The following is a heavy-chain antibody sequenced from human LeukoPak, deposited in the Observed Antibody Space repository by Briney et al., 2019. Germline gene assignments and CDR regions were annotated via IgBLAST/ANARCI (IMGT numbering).Heavy chain of an antibody. CDR2: IYPGDSDT. CDR3: ARVYCSGTSCHYFDY. CDR1: GYSFTSYW. Sequence: GESLKISCKGSGYSFTSYWIGWVRQMPGKGLEWMGIIYPGDSDTRYSPSFRGQATISADKSISTAYLQWSSLKASDTAMYYCARVYCSGTSCHYFDYWSQGTLVTVSS. V-gene: IGHV5-51*03. D-gene: IGHD2-2*01. J-gene: IGHJ4*02.